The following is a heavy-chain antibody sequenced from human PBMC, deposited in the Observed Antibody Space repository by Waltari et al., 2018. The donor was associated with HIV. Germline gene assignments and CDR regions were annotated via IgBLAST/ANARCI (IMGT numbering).Heavy chain of an antibody. J-gene: IGHJ5*02. CDR2: TYYRSEWRF. CDR1: RDRLSSNTAS. V-gene: IGHV6-1*02. D-gene: IGHD3-16*01. CDR3: VRDSYGFDI. Sequence: QVRLQQSGPGLIKTSQTLSLTCDLSRDRLSSNTASWNWVRRSPSRGFEWLGKTYYRSEWRFDYAGSMKGRLSISVDIAMNQFSLHLTSLIPDDTATYYCVRDSYGFDIWGQGNPV.